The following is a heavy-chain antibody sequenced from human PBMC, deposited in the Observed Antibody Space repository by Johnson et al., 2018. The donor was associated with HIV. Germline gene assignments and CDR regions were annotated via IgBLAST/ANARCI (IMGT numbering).Heavy chain of an antibody. J-gene: IGHJ3*02. CDR1: GFTFSSYA. Sequence: QVQLVESGGGVVQPGRSLRLSCAASGFTFSSYAMHWVRQAPGKGLEWVAVISYDGSNKYYTDSVKGRFTISRDNSKNTLYLQINRLSTEDTAVYYCAGGGGCGGDCYSGFDAFDIWGQGAMVTVSS. D-gene: IGHD2-21*01. CDR3: AGGGGCGGDCYSGFDAFDI. CDR2: ISYDGSNK. V-gene: IGHV3-30*04.